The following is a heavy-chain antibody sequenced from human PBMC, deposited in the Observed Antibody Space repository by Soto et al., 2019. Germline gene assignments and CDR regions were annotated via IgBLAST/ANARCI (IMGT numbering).Heavy chain of an antibody. Sequence: QVQLVQSGAEVKKPGSSVKVSCKASGGTFSSYTISWVRQAPGQGLEWMGRIIPILGIANYAQKFQGRVTITADKSTSTAYMELSSLRSEDTAVYYWARDQGEGGMDVWGQGTTVTVSS. D-gene: IGHD1-26*01. J-gene: IGHJ6*02. CDR2: IIPILGIA. V-gene: IGHV1-69*08. CDR3: ARDQGEGGMDV. CDR1: GGTFSSYT.